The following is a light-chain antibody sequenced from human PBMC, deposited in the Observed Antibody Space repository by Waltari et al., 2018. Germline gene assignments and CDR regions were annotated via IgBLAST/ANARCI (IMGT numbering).Light chain of an antibody. CDR1: SSNIGAGYA. Sequence: QSVLTQPPSVSGAPGQRVTISCTGSSSNIGAGYAVPWYQQLPGTAPKLLIYGNSNRPSGVPDRFSGSKSGTSASLAITGLQAEDEADYYCQSYDSSLSGYVFGTGTKVTVL. V-gene: IGLV1-40*01. J-gene: IGLJ1*01. CDR3: QSYDSSLSGYV. CDR2: GNS.